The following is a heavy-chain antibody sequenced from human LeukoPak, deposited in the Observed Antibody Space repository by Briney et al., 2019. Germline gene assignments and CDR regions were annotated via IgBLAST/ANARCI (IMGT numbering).Heavy chain of an antibody. J-gene: IGHJ6*02. CDR3: ARGGANTYYYYGMDV. Sequence: GGSLRLSCAASGSTLNSYSMNRVRQAPGKGLEWVSSISSSSSYIYYADSVKGRFTISRDNAKNSLYLQMNSLRAEDTAVYYCARGGANTYYYYGMDVWGQGTTVTVSS. CDR2: ISSSSSYI. CDR1: GSTLNSYS. V-gene: IGHV3-21*01.